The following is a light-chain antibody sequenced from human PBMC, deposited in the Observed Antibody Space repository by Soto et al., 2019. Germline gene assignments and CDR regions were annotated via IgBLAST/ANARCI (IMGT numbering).Light chain of an antibody. CDR2: SND. Sequence: QSVLTQPPSASGTPGQRVTISCSGSSSNIGSNSVNWYQQLPGTAPKLLIYSNDRRPSGVPDRFSGSKSGTSASLAISGLQFEEGVDNSGAEWDDSLIGYVLGTGTRVTV. CDR1: SSNIGSNS. J-gene: IGLJ1*01. CDR3: AEWDDSLIGYV. V-gene: IGLV1-44*01.